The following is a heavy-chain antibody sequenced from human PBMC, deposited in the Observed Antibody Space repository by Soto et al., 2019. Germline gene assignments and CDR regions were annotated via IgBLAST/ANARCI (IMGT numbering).Heavy chain of an antibody. D-gene: IGHD1-26*01. CDR2: IWYDGSNK. J-gene: IGHJ4*02. CDR3: ARVSEWETALFDY. V-gene: IGHV3-33*01. Sequence: QVQLVESGGGVVQPGRSLRLSCAASGFTFSSYGMHWVRQAPGKGLEWVAVIWYDGSNKYYADSVKGRFTISRDNSKNTLYLQMNSLRSEDTGVYYCARVSEWETALFDYWGQGTLVPVSS. CDR1: GFTFSSYG.